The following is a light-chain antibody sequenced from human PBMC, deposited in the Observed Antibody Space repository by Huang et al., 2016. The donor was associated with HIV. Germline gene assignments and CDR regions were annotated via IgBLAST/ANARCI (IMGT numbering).Light chain of an antibody. V-gene: IGKV1-13*02. Sequence: AVHLTQSPSSLSASVGDTVIISCRASQDIGTSLAWYQHKTGKAPKLLISGASSLQAGVPSRFSGDSAGTYFTLSINDLQTEDFATYYCQQLHSYPITFGQGTRLDIK. J-gene: IGKJ5*01. CDR3: QQLHSYPIT. CDR2: GAS. CDR1: QDIGTS.